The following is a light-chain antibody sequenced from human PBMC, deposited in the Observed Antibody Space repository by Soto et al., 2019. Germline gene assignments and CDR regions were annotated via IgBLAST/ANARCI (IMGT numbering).Light chain of an antibody. CDR1: QSISNS. CDR2: EAS. CDR3: QQYNRLWT. V-gene: IGKV1-5*03. J-gene: IGKJ1*01. Sequence: DIQMTQSPSTLSASVGDRVTITCRATQSISNSLAWYQQKPGKVPKLLIYEASSLESGVPSRFSGSGSGTEFAITITSLQPDDFANYYCQQYNRLWTFGQGTKVEIK.